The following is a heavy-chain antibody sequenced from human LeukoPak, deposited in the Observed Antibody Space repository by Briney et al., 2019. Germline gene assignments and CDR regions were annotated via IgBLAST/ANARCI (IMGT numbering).Heavy chain of an antibody. CDR3: AREISQPYGFDY. CDR1: GFTFSSYW. J-gene: IGHJ4*02. D-gene: IGHD4-17*01. V-gene: IGHV3-74*01. Sequence: GGSLRLSCAASGFTFSSYWMHWVRQAPGKGLVWVSRINSDGSSTSYADSVKGRFTISRDNAKNSLYLQMNSLRVEDTAVYYCAREISQPYGFDYWSQGTLVTVSS. CDR2: INSDGSST.